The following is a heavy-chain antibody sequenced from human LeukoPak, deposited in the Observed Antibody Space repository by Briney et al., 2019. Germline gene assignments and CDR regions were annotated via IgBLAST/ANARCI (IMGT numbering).Heavy chain of an antibody. CDR2: ISYDGSNK. CDR3: AKGHDYGDYETLFDY. V-gene: IGHV3-30*18. CDR1: GFTFSSYG. J-gene: IGHJ4*02. Sequence: GGSLRLSCAASGFTFSSYGMHWVRQAPGKGLEWVAVISYDGSNKYYADSVKGRFTISRDNSKNTLYLQMNSLRAEDTAVYYCAKGHDYGDYETLFDYWGQGTLVTVSS. D-gene: IGHD4-17*01.